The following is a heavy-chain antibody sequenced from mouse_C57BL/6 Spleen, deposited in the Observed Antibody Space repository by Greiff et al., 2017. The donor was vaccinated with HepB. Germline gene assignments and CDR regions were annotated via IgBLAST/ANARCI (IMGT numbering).Heavy chain of an antibody. V-gene: IGHV5-9-1*02. CDR3: TRDGLYGGFAY. D-gene: IGHD1-1*02. CDR2: ISSGGDYI. J-gene: IGHJ3*01. Sequence: VQLKESGEGLVKPGGSLKLSCAASGFTFSSYAMSWVRQTPEKRLEWVAYISSGGDYIYYADTVKGRFTISRDNARNTLYLQMSSLKSEDTAMYYCTRDGLYGGFAYWGQGTLVTVSA. CDR1: GFTFSSYA.